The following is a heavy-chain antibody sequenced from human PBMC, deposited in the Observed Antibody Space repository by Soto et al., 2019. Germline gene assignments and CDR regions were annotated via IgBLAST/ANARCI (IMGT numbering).Heavy chain of an antibody. CDR1: GYTFTSYY. Sequence: GASVKVSCKASGYTFTSYYIHWVRQAPGQGLEWMGIINPSGGSTSYAQKFQGRVTMTRDTSTSTVYMELSSLRSEDTAVYYCARGTTPVTTLSYFDYWGQGTLVTVSS. CDR2: INPSGGST. J-gene: IGHJ4*02. D-gene: IGHD4-17*01. V-gene: IGHV1-46*03. CDR3: ARGTTPVTTLSYFDY.